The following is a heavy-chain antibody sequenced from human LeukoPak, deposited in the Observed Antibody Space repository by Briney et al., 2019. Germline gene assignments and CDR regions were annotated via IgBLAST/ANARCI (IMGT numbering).Heavy chain of an antibody. Sequence: SETLSLTCTVSGGSISSYYWSWIRQPAGKGLEWIGRIYTSGSTNYNPSLKSRVTMSVDTSKNQFSLKLSSVTAADTAVYYCARNGGQLVGYYYYYYMDVWGKGTTITVSS. CDR1: GGSISSYY. CDR2: IYTSGST. V-gene: IGHV4-4*07. D-gene: IGHD6-6*01. CDR3: ARNGGQLVGYYYYYYMDV. J-gene: IGHJ6*03.